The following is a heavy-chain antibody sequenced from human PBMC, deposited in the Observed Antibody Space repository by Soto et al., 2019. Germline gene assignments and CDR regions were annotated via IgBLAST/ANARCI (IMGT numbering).Heavy chain of an antibody. CDR1: AFTFNNYA. CDR2: IGGSGRTT. CDR3: AKSRYSESSGDFDDY. Sequence: EVQLLESGGGLVQPGGSLSLSCAASAFTFNNYAMSWVRQAPGKGLEWVSGIGGSGRTTYYADSVKGRFTISRDNSNNSLFLQMNSLRAEATAVYYCAKSRYSESSGDFDDYWGQGTLVTVSS. D-gene: IGHD3-22*01. J-gene: IGHJ4*02. V-gene: IGHV3-23*01.